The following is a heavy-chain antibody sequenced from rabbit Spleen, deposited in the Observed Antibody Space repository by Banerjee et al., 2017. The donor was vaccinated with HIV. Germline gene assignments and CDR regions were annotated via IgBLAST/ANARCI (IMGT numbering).Heavy chain of an antibody. Sequence: QLTETGGGLVQPGGSLTLSCKASGIDFTNYYISWVRQAPGKGLEWIGIIYAAKGSTDYASWVNGRFTISSDNAQSTVDLKMTSLTAADTAPYFCARAIVPWLGLTRLDLWGPGTLVTVS. D-gene: IGHD4-1*01. J-gene: IGHJ3*01. V-gene: IGHV1S7*01. CDR3: ARAIVPWLGLTRLDL. CDR1: GIDFTNYY. CDR2: IYAAKGST.